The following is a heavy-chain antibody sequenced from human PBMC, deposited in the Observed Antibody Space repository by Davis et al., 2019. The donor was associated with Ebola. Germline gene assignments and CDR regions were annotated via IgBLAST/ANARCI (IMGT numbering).Heavy chain of an antibody. J-gene: IGHJ4*02. CDR1: GYTFTSYY. Sequence: ASVKVSCKASGYTFTSYYMHWVRQAPGQGLEWMGIINPSGGSTSYAQKFQGRVTMTRDTSTRTVYMELSSLRSEDTAVYYCARANWNDWALGYWGQGTLVTVSS. CDR3: ARANWNDWALGY. CDR2: INPSGGST. D-gene: IGHD1-1*01. V-gene: IGHV1-46*01.